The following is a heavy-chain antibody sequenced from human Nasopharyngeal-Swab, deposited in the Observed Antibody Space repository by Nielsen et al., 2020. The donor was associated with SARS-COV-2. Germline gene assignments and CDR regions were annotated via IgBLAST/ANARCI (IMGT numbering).Heavy chain of an antibody. CDR2: IRGSNDI. CDR1: GFIFSDYS. CDR3: AKGGYTSFFDY. Sequence: GESLKISCAASGFIFSDYSMNWVRQAPGKGLEWISYIRGSNDIYYADSVKGRFSISRDSSTNTLYLQMNSLRAEDTAVYYCAKGGYTSFFDYWGQGTLVTVSS. D-gene: IGHD5-18*01. V-gene: IGHV3-48*01. J-gene: IGHJ4*02.